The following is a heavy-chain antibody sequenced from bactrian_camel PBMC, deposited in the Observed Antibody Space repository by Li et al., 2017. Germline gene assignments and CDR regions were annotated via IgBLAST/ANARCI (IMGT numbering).Heavy chain of an antibody. V-gene: IGHV3S42*01. CDR2: IRFEVPVT. Sequence: QLVESGGGSVEAGGSLRLSCAASRSTSRMAWFRQAPGQDLEGVAAIRFEVPVTSYGDSVKGRFTISQDFAKNTVYLHMNDLKPEDTAMYYCATATDCRWTGYPTWTPAARNWGQGTQVT. CDR3: ATATDCRWTGYPTWTPAARN. CDR1: RSTSR. J-gene: IGHJ4*01. D-gene: IGHD1*01.